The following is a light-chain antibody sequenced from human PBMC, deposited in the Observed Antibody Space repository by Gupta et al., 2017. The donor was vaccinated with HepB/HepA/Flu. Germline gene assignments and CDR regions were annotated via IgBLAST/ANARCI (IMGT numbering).Light chain of an antibody. V-gene: IGLV1-44*01. CDR2: SNN. Sequence: QSVLTKPPSPSGAHGQLVTISCPRSSSNIGSNTVTWYQQLPGTAPKLLIYSNNHRPSGVPDRFSGSTSGTSASLAISGLQSEDEADYYCAAWDDSLNGWVFGGGTKLTVL. CDR1: SSNIGSNT. CDR3: AAWDDSLNGWV. J-gene: IGLJ3*02.